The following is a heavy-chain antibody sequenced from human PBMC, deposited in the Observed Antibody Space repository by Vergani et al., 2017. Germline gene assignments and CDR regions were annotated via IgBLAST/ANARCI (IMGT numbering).Heavy chain of an antibody. V-gene: IGHV3-30*19. Sequence: QVQLVESGGGVVQPGRSLRLSCAASGFTFSSYGMHWVRQAPGKGLEWVAVISYDGSNKYYADSVKGRFTISRDNSKNTLYLQMNSLRAEDTAVYYCARAGGYCSGGSCYPHGVTFFDYWGQGTLVTVSS. D-gene: IGHD2-15*01. CDR2: ISYDGSNK. CDR1: GFTFSSYG. CDR3: ARAGGYCSGGSCYPHGVTFFDY. J-gene: IGHJ4*02.